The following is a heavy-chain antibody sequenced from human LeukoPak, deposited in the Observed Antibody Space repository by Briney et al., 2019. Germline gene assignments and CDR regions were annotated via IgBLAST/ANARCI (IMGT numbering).Heavy chain of an antibody. V-gene: IGHV5-51*01. CDR1: GYSFTNSW. J-gene: IGHJ3*02. CDR2: IYPGDSYT. CDR3: ARRSGSDALDI. D-gene: IGHD3-10*01. Sequence: KPGESLKISCQGSGYSFTNSWIAWVRQMPGKGLEWMGIIYPGDSYTTYSPSFQGQVTISADKSISTAYLQWRSLKASDTAMYYCARRSGSDALDIWGQGTMVTVSS.